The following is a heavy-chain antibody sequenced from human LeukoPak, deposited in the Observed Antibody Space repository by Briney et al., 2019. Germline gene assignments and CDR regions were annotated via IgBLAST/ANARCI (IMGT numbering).Heavy chain of an antibody. CDR1: GFTFSSYW. V-gene: IGHV3-74*01. CDR3: AKGGSSSPRSTFDY. J-gene: IGHJ4*02. D-gene: IGHD6-13*01. CDR2: INGDGSTT. Sequence: GGSLRHSCAASGFTFSSYWMHWVRQAPGNGLVWVSHINGDGSTTSYADSVKGRFTISRDNAKNTVYLQMNSLRAVDTAVYYCAKGGSSSPRSTFDYWGQGTLLTVSS.